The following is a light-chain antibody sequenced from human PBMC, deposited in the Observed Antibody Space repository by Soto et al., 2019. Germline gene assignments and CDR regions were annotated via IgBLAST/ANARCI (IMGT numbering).Light chain of an antibody. CDR2: EVS. Sequence: QSALTQPPSASGSPGQSVTISCTGTSSDVGGSNYVSWYQQHPGKAPKLMIYEVSKRPAGVPDRFSGSKSGNTASLTVSGLQAEDEADYCCSSYAGSNNFVFGGGTKLTVL. J-gene: IGLJ2*01. V-gene: IGLV2-8*01. CDR3: SSYAGSNNFV. CDR1: SSDVGGSNY.